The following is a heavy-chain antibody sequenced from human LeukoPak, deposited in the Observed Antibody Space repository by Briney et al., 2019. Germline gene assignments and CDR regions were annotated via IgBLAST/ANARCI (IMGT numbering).Heavy chain of an antibody. CDR1: GGSISSYY. D-gene: IGHD1-14*01. V-gene: IGHV4-59*08. Sequence: SETLSLTCTVSGGSISSYYWSWIRQPPGKGLEWIGYIYYSGSTNYNPSLKSRVTISVDTSKNQFSLKLSSVTAADTAVYYCARHGGSRTFDYWGQGTLVTVSS. CDR3: ARHGGSRTFDY. J-gene: IGHJ4*02. CDR2: IYYSGST.